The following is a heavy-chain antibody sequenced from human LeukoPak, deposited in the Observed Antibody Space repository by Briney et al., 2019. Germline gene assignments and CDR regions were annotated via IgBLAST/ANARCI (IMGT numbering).Heavy chain of an antibody. D-gene: IGHD3-16*02. CDR3: ARDLPGKYDYVWGSYRSPSSHLDY. Sequence: PSETLSLTCTVSGGSISSGSYYWSWLRQPAGTGLEWLGRIYTSGSTNYNPSLKSRVTISVDKSKNQFSLKLSSVTAADTAVYYCARDLPGKYDYVWGSYRSPSSHLDYWGQGTLVTVSS. CDR2: IYTSGST. V-gene: IGHV4-61*02. CDR1: GGSISSGSYY. J-gene: IGHJ4*02.